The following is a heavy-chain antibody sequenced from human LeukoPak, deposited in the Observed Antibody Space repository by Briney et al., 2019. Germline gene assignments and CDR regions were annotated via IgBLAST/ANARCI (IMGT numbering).Heavy chain of an antibody. V-gene: IGHV4-61*03. J-gene: IGHJ5*02. Sequence: SETLSLTCTVSGGSVSIRTYYWTWIRQPPGRGLEWIGYIYDTGSTNYNPPLKSRVTISVDTSKNHFSLKLSSVTAADTAVYYCARGHDYYGSGRQSWFDPWGQGTLVTVSS. CDR3: ARGHDYYGSGRQSWFDP. D-gene: IGHD3-10*01. CDR1: GGSVSIRTYY. CDR2: IYDTGST.